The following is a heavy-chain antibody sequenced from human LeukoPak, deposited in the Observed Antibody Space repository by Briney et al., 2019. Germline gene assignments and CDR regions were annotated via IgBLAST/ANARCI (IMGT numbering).Heavy chain of an antibody. CDR3: ARLYGSGSNHYYYYMDV. CDR2: IYTSGST. CDR1: GGSISSYY. D-gene: IGHD3-10*01. V-gene: IGHV4-4*07. J-gene: IGHJ6*03. Sequence: SQTLSLTCTVSGGSISSYYWSWIRQPAGKGLEWIGRIYTSGSTNYNPSLKSRVTMSVDTSKNQFSLKLSSVTAADTAVYYCARLYGSGSNHYYYYMDVWGKGTTVTVSS.